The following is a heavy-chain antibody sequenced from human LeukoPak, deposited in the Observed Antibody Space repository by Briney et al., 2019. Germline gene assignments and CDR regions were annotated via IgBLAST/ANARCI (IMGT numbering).Heavy chain of an antibody. CDR3: ARDKAAAGTMGLDY. CDR1: GFSRYW. Sequence: GGSLRLSCVASGFSRYWVNWFRQAPGKGLEWVSYISSSSSTIYYADSVKGRFTISRDNAKNSLYLQMNSLGAEDTAVYYCARDKAAAGTMGLDYWGQGTLVTVSS. CDR2: ISSSSSTI. J-gene: IGHJ4*02. V-gene: IGHV3-48*04. D-gene: IGHD6-13*01.